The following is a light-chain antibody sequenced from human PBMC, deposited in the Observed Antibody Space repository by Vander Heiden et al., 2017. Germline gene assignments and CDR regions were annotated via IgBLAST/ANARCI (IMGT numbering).Light chain of an antibody. CDR1: SSNIGAGYA. CDR3: QSYDSSLSGVV. Sequence: QSVLTQPPSVSGAPGQRVTLSCTGSSSNIGAGYAVHWYQPLPGTAPNLLIYGNSNRPSGVPDRFSGSKSGTSASLAITGLQAEDEADYYCQSYDSSLSGVVFGGGTKLTVL. V-gene: IGLV1-40*01. CDR2: GNS. J-gene: IGLJ2*01.